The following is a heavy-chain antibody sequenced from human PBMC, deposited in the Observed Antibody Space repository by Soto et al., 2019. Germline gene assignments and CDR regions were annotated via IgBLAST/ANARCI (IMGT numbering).Heavy chain of an antibody. D-gene: IGHD5-12*01. CDR1: GYTFSDYY. Sequence: QVQLVQSGAEVKKPGASVKVSCKASGYTFSDYYVHWVRQAPGQGLEWMGWSNPYSGATNYVQKFQDWVTMTGDASVSTAYLELTTLVSDDTAVYYCARARANVAPNWFDPWGQGTLVIVSS. CDR3: ARARANVAPNWFDP. V-gene: IGHV1-2*04. CDR2: SNPYSGAT. J-gene: IGHJ5*02.